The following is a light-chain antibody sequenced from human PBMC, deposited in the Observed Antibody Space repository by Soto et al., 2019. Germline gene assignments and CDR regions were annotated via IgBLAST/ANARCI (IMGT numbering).Light chain of an antibody. J-gene: IGKJ5*01. CDR2: DAS. V-gene: IGKV1-33*01. CDR1: QDINKN. CDR3: QQYESLPLS. Sequence: DIQMTQYPYSLSASVGDRVTITCQASQDINKNLIWYQQKPGKAPKLLIYDASDLETGVPSRFSGSGSGTGFTFTISCRQPEDFATYYCQQYESLPLSFGQGTRLEI.